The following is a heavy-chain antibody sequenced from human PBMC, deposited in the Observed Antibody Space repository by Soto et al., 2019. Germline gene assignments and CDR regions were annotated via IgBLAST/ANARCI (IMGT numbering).Heavy chain of an antibody. CDR1: GFTFSSYA. CDR3: ASLPSSSGRAHFDY. Sequence: QVQLVESGGGVVQPGRSLRLSCAASGFTFSSYAMHWVRQAPGKGLEWVAVISYDGSNKYYADSVKGRFTISRDNSKNTLYLQMNSLRAEDTAVYYCASLPSSSGRAHFDYWGQGTLVTVSS. V-gene: IGHV3-30-3*01. D-gene: IGHD2-15*01. J-gene: IGHJ4*02. CDR2: ISYDGSNK.